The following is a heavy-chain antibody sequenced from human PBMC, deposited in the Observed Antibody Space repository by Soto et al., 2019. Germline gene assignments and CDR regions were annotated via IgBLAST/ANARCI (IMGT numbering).Heavy chain of an antibody. Sequence: SETLSLTCTFSGGSISSDYWRWMRQPPAKGLEWIGYIYYSGSTNYNPSLKSRVTISVDRSKNQFSLKLSSVIAADTAVYYCARHGSCSGVSCYESLDYWGQGILVIV. J-gene: IGHJ4*02. D-gene: IGHD2-15*01. CDR1: GGSISSDY. V-gene: IGHV4-59*08. CDR3: ARHGSCSGVSCYESLDY. CDR2: IYYSGST.